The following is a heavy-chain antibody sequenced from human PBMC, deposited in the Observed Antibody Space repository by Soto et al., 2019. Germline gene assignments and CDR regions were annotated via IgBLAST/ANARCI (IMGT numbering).Heavy chain of an antibody. D-gene: IGHD3-10*01. CDR3: AREPQGLWFGDSWFAP. Sequence: SETLSLTCTVSGGSISSGDYYWSWIRQPPGKGLEWIGYIYYSGSTYYNPSLKSRVTISVDTSKNQFSLKLSSVTAADTAVYYCAREPQGLWFGDSWFAPWGQGTLVTVSS. CDR2: IYYSGST. V-gene: IGHV4-30-4*01. CDR1: GGSISSGDYY. J-gene: IGHJ5*02.